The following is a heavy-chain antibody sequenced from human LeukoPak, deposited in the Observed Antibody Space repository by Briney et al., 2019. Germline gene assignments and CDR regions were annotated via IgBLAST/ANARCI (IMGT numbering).Heavy chain of an antibody. V-gene: IGHV3-30*18. CDR2: ISYDGNNK. CDR3: AKGLQVAEPPDY. Sequence: GGSLRLSCAASGFSFSNYVMYWVRQAPRKGLEWVAVISYDGNNKYYADPVKGRFTISRDNSKNTLYLQMSSLRGEDTAVYYCAKGLQVAEPPDYWGQGILVTVSS. D-gene: IGHD2-15*01. CDR1: GFSFSNYV. J-gene: IGHJ4*02.